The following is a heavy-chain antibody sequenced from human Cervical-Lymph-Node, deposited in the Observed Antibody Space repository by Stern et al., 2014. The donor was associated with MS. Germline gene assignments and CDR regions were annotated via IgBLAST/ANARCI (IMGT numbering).Heavy chain of an antibody. CDR3: ARGWSYDILTAYSY. CDR1: GGTFSNYA. J-gene: IGHJ4*02. Sequence: QVQLVQSGAEVKKPGSSVKVSCKASGGTFSNYAINWVRQAPGQGLEWMGGIIPIFGRPNYAQKFQGRVTITADESTSTAYMELSTLISEDTAVYYCARGWSYDILTAYSYWGQGTLVAVSS. CDR2: IIPIFGRP. D-gene: IGHD3-9*01. V-gene: IGHV1-69*01.